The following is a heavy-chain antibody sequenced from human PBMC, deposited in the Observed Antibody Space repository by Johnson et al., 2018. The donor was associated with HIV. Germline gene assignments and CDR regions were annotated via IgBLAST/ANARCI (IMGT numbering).Heavy chain of an antibody. CDR3: ARDTYSSDACDI. J-gene: IGHJ3*02. Sequence: VQLVESGGGLVQPGRSLRLSCAASGFTFDAYAMHWVRQAPGKGLEWVSGISWNSGTIGYADSVKGRFTVSRDNAKNSLYLQMNSLRAEDTALYYCARDTYSSDACDIWGQGTMVTVSS. V-gene: IGHV3-9*01. CDR1: GFTFDAYA. D-gene: IGHD4-11*01. CDR2: ISWNSGTI.